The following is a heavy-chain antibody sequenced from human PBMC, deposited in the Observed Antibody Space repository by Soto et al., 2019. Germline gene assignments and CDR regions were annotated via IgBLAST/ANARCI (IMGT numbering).Heavy chain of an antibody. CDR1: GYTFTSYA. D-gene: IGHD2-2*01. J-gene: IGHJ3*02. CDR3: ARAGYCSSTICSDAFDI. Sequence: QVQLVQSGAELKKPGASVKVSCKASGYTFTSYAMHWVRQAPGQRLEWMGWINAGNGNTKYSQKFQGRVTITRDTSARTAYVELSSLRSEDTAVYYCARAGYCSSTICSDAFDIWGQGTMVTVSS. CDR2: INAGNGNT. V-gene: IGHV1-3*01.